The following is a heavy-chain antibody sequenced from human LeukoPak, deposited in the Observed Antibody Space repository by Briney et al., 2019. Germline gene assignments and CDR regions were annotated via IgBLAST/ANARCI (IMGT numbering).Heavy chain of an antibody. V-gene: IGHV4-4*07. D-gene: IGHD3-22*01. CDR2: IYTSGST. Sequence: SETLSLTCTVSGGSISSYYWSWIRQPAGKGLEWIGRIYTSGSTNYNPSLKSRVTMSVDTSKNQFSLKLCSVTAADTAVYYCARVAYFDSSGYYYCFDYWGQGTLVTVSS. J-gene: IGHJ4*02. CDR3: ARVAYFDSSGYYYCFDY. CDR1: GGSISSYY.